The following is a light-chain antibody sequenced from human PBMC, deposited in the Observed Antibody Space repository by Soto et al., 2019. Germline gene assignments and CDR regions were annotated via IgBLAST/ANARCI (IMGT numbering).Light chain of an antibody. CDR2: AAS. CDR3: QQTYSTSPVT. Sequence: DIQMTQSPSSLSASVGDRVTITCQASQDIYNYLNWYQQKPGKDPNLLIYAASSLQSGVPSRFSGSGSGTDFTLTISSLQPEDFATYYCQQTYSTSPVTFGQGTRLEIK. J-gene: IGKJ5*01. CDR1: QDIYNY. V-gene: IGKV1-39*01.